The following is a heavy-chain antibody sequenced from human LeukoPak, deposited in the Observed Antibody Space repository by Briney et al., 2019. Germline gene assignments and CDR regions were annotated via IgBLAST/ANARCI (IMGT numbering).Heavy chain of an antibody. CDR2: ISGSSSSI. CDR3: TRVGYIDEGIDY. Sequence: GGSLRLSCAASEFTFSSYSMNWVRQAPGKGLEWISYISGSSSSIYYADSVKGRFTISRDNAKNSLYLQMNSLRAEDTAIYYCTRVGYIDEGIDYWGQGTLVTVSS. CDR1: EFTFSSYS. V-gene: IGHV3-48*04. J-gene: IGHJ4*02. D-gene: IGHD5-24*01.